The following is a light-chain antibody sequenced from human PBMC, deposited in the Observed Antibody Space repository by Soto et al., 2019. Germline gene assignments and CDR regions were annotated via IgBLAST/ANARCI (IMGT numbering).Light chain of an antibody. J-gene: IGKJ5*01. CDR1: PTVLHY. CDR2: GAS. CDR3: QQSDRSLIT. Sequence: EIVMSQSPATMSVSPSEIATLSCKASPTVLHYLAWYQQKPGKAPRLLIYGASTRATGIPARFSGSGSGTEFTLTISSLQSEDFAVYYCQQSDRSLITFGQGTRLEIK. V-gene: IGKV3-15*01.